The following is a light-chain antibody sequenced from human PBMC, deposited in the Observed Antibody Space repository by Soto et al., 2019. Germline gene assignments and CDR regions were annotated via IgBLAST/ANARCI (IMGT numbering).Light chain of an antibody. V-gene: IGLV1-47*01. CDR2: RNN. J-gene: IGLJ3*02. CDR3: AAWDDSLSGVV. CDR1: SSNLGSNF. Sequence: QSVLTQPTSASGTPGQRVTISCSGSSSNLGSNFVFWYQQLPGAAPKLLISRNNERPSGVPARFSGSKSGTSASLAISGLRSEDEADYHCAAWDDSLSGVVFGGGTKVTVL.